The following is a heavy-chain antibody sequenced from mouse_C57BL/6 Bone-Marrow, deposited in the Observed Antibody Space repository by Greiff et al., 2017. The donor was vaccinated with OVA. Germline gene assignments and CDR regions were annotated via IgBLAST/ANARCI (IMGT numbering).Heavy chain of an antibody. CDR2: IYPRSGNT. J-gene: IGHJ2*01. CDR3: ARKGYYGPSFDY. CDR1: GYTFTSYG. V-gene: IGHV1-81*01. D-gene: IGHD1-2*01. Sequence: VQLQQSGAELARPGASVKLSCKASGYTFTSYGISWVKQRTGQGLEWIGEIYPRSGNTYYNEKFKGKATLTADKSSSTAYLELRSLTSEDSAVYFCARKGYYGPSFDYWGQGTTLTVSS.